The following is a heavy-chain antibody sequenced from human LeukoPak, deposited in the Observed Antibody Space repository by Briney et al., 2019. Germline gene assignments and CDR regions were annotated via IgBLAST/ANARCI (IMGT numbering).Heavy chain of an antibody. CDR3: ARVGARGYGSGSYFNYYYYGMDV. D-gene: IGHD3-10*01. CDR1: GFTLSSYG. V-gene: IGHV3-33*01. Sequence: GGSLRLSSAASGFTLSSYGMHRVGEAPGKGLEWVAVIWYDGSNKYYADSVKGRFTISRDNSKNTLYLQMNSLRAEDTAVYYCARVGARGYGSGSYFNYYYYGMDVWGKGTTVTVSS. J-gene: IGHJ6*04. CDR2: IWYDGSNK.